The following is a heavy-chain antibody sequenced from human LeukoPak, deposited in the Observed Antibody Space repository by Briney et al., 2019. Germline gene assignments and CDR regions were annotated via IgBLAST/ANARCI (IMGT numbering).Heavy chain of an antibody. J-gene: IGHJ4*02. CDR1: GFSLSTSGVG. Sequence: SGPTLVNPTQTLTLTCTFSGFSLSTSGVGVGWIRQPPGKALEWLAVIYWDDNKRFSPSLKTRLTIIKDTSKNQVVLIMTNMDPVDTATYYCARSPYSSSSIDYWGQGILVTVSS. V-gene: IGHV2-5*02. CDR2: IYWDDNK. CDR3: ARSPYSSSSIDY. D-gene: IGHD6-6*01.